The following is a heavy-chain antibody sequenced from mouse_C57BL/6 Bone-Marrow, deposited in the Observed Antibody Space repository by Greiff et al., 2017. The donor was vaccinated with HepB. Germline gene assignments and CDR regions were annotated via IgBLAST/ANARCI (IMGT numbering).Heavy chain of an antibody. V-gene: IGHV5-4*01. CDR2: ISDGGSYT. CDR3: ARDRAYYSKGSWFAY. CDR1: GFTFSSYA. J-gene: IGHJ3*01. D-gene: IGHD2-5*01. Sequence: EVKLMESGGGLVKPGGSLKLSCAASGFTFSSYAMSWVRQTPEKRLEWVAPISDGGSYTYYPDNVKGRFTISRDNAKNNLYLQMSHLKSEDTAMYYCARDRAYYSKGSWFAYWGQGTLVTVSA.